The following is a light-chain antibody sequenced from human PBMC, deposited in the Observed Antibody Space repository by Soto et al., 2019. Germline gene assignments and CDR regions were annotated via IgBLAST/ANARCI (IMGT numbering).Light chain of an antibody. V-gene: IGKV1D-12*01. CDR1: QSIGAW. Sequence: DIPVTQSPSSVSAFVGDRVTITCRASQSIGAWLAWYQQTPGKAPKLLIYAASTLQSGVPSRFSGSGSGTDFTLTISSLQPEDFATYYCQQANSFPLTFGGGTKVEIK. CDR3: QQANSFPLT. J-gene: IGKJ4*01. CDR2: AAS.